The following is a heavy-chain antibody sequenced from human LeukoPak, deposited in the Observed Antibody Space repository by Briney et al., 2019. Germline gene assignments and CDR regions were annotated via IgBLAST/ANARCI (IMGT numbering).Heavy chain of an antibody. D-gene: IGHD1-26*01. CDR3: ARGGGSYGFDY. V-gene: IGHV3-7*01. CDR2: IKQDGREK. Sequence: GGSLRLSCAASGFTFSSYWMSWVRQAPGKGLEWVANIKQDGREKYYVDSVKGRFTISRDNAKNSLYLQMKILRADDTALYYCARGGGSYGFDYWGQGPLVTLSS. CDR1: GFTFSSYW. J-gene: IGHJ4*02.